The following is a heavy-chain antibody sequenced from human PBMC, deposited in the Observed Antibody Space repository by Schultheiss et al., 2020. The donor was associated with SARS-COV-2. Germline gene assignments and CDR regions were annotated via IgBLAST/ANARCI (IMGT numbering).Heavy chain of an antibody. CDR2: IYYSGST. CDR1: GGSITSYY. D-gene: IGHD5-18*01. J-gene: IGHJ4*02. CDR3: ARTASGYSYGYDG. Sequence: SETLSLTCTVSGGSITSYYWSWIRQPPGKGLEWIGYIYYSGSTNYNPSLKSRVTISVDTSKNQFSLKLSSVTAADTAVYYCARTASGYSYGYDGWGQGTLVTVSS. V-gene: IGHV4-59*08.